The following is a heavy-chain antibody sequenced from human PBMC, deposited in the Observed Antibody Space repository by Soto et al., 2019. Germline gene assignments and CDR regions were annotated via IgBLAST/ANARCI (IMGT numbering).Heavy chain of an antibody. Sequence: EVQLVESVGGLVQPGGSLRLSCAASGFTFSSYWMSWVRQAPGKGLEWVANIKQDGSEKYYVDSVKGRFTISRDNAKNSLYLQMNSLRAEDTAVYYCARHRSGYDFYYFDYWGQGTLVTVSS. CDR2: IKQDGSEK. CDR1: GFTFSSYW. J-gene: IGHJ4*02. D-gene: IGHD5-12*01. V-gene: IGHV3-7*01. CDR3: ARHRSGYDFYYFDY.